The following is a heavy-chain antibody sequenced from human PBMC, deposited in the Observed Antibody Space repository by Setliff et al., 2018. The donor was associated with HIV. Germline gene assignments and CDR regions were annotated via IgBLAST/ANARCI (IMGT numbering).Heavy chain of an antibody. CDR1: GASISDSNSY. V-gene: IGHV4-39*01. J-gene: IGHJ4*02. CDR3: ARHDNYDNGGYYNLYYFDS. CDR2: IYQSGST. D-gene: IGHD3-22*01. Sequence: PSETLSLTCAVYGASISDSNSYWGWIRQPPGKRLEWLGSIYQSGSTSYNPSLSSRLTISVDTSKNQVSLKLSSVTAADTAVYFCARHDNYDNGGYYNLYYFDSWGPGTLVTVSS.